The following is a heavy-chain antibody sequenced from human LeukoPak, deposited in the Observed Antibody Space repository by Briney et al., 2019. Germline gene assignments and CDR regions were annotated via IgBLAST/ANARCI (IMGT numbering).Heavy chain of an antibody. CDR3: ARDPLGDFGGWFDP. CDR1: GGSISSYY. D-gene: IGHD3-16*01. Sequence: SETLSLTCTVSGGSISSYYWSWIRQPPGKGLEWIGYIYYSGSTNYNPSLKSRVTISVDTSKNQFSLKLSSVTAADTAVYYCARDPLGDFGGWFDPWGQGTLVTVSS. J-gene: IGHJ5*02. CDR2: IYYSGST. V-gene: IGHV4-59*01.